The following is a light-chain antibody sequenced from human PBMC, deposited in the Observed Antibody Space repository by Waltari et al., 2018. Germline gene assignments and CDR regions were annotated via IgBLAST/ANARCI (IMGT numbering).Light chain of an antibody. CDR1: QSIGNS. J-gene: IGKJ2*01. Sequence: EIQMTQSPSSLAASVGHRVTITCRANQSIGNSVQWYVQKAGKAPKLLIYAASRLQRGVSSRFTRSVAVSDFTFTSSGVQPDDFATYYCQEGYSSPRGAFGQGTKLEFK. V-gene: IGKV1-39*01. CDR2: AAS. CDR3: QEGYSSPRGA.